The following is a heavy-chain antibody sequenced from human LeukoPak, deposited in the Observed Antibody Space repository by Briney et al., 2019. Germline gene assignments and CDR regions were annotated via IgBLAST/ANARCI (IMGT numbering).Heavy chain of an antibody. Sequence: SETLSLTCTVSGGSISSYYRNWIRQPPGKGLEWIGYIYYSGSTNYNPSLKSRVTMSVDTSKNQFSLKLSSVTAADTAVYYCARGQYNWNYWGQGTLVSVSS. CDR3: ARGQYNWNY. V-gene: IGHV4-59*01. CDR2: IYYSGST. J-gene: IGHJ4*02. D-gene: IGHD1-20*01. CDR1: GGSISSYY.